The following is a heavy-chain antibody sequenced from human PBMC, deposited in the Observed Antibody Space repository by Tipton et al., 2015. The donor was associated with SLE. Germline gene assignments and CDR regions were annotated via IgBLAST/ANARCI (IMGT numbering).Heavy chain of an antibody. V-gene: IGHV4-4*02. J-gene: IGHJ4*02. CDR1: GDSISSSHW. CDR3: ARASYGDQFSIDY. D-gene: IGHD2-21*02. CDR2: TYHSGTT. Sequence: TLSLTCAVFGDSISSSHWWTWVRQPPGKGLEWIGETYHSGTTNYNSSLKSRVTMSVDKSKNQFSLNLSSVTAADTALYYCARASYGDQFSIDYWGQGTLVSVS.